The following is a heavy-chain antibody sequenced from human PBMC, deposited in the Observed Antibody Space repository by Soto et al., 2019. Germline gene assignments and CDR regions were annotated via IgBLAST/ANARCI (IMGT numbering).Heavy chain of an antibody. CDR2: IYYSGST. J-gene: IGHJ4*02. D-gene: IGHD5-12*01. CDR1: GGSISSYY. Sequence: SETLSLTCTVSGGSISSYYWSWIRQPPGKGLEWIGYIYYSGSTNYNPSLKSRVTMSIDTSRNQFSLKLGSVTAADTAVYYCARGGGRYNGFDYFDFWGQGALVTVSS. CDR3: ARGGGRYNGFDYFDF. V-gene: IGHV4-59*12.